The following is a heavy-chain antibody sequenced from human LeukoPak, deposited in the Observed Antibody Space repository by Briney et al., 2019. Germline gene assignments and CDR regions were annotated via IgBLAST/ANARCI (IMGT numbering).Heavy chain of an antibody. CDR3: AKVATGYSSSWYFGSYFDY. CDR2: LSGGAGKT. D-gene: IGHD6-13*01. V-gene: IGHV3-23*01. CDR1: GFTFNNYA. Sequence: GSLRLSCAASGFTFNNYAMNWVRQAPGKGLEWVSALSGGAGKTYYADSVKGRFTISRDNSKNTLCLQMNSLSAEDTAVYYCAKVATGYSSSWYFGSYFDYWGQGTLVTVSS. J-gene: IGHJ4*02.